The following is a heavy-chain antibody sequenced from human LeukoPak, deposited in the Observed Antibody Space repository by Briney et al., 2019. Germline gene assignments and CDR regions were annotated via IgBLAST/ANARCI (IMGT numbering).Heavy chain of an antibody. J-gene: IGHJ6*02. V-gene: IGHV3-30*04. Sequence: GGSLRLSCAASGFTFSSYAMHWVRQAPGKGQEWVEVISYDGSNKYYADSVKGRFTISRDNSKNTLYLQMNSLRAEDTAVYYCAGRDILTGYYDYYYYGMDVWGQGTTVTVSS. CDR1: GFTFSSYA. CDR2: ISYDGSNK. CDR3: AGRDILTGYYDYYYYGMDV. D-gene: IGHD3-9*01.